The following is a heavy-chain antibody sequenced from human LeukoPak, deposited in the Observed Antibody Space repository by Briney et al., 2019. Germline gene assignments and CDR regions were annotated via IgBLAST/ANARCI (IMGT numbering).Heavy chain of an antibody. J-gene: IGHJ4*02. CDR1: GGSFSGYY. CDR3: ASTRRAAAGPKSIDY. Sequence: SETLSLTCAVYGGSFSGYYWSWIRQPPGKGLEWIGEINHSGSTYYNPSLKSRVTISVDTSKNQFSLKLSSVTAADTAVYYCASTRRAAAGPKSIDYWGQGTLVTVSS. CDR2: INHSGST. D-gene: IGHD6-13*01. V-gene: IGHV4-34*01.